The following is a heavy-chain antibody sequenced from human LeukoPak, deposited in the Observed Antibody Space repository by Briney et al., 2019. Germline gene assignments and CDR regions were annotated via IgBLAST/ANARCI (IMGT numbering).Heavy chain of an antibody. CDR2: INPNSGGT. CDR3: ARVRGQWLVYDAFDI. D-gene: IGHD6-19*01. Sequence: GASVKVSCKASGYTFTGYYMHWVRQAPGQGLEWMGWINPNSGGTNYAQKFQGRVTMTRDTSISTAYMELSRLRSDDTAVYYCARVRGQWLVYDAFDIWGQGTMVTVSS. V-gene: IGHV1-2*02. CDR1: GYTFTGYY. J-gene: IGHJ3*02.